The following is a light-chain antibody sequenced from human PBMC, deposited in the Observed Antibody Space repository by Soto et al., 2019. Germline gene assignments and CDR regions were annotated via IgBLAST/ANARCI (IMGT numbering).Light chain of an antibody. CDR2: GAS. CDR1: QSINTY. Sequence: DIQMTQPPSSLSASVGDRVTITCRASQSINTYLSWYQQKPGKAPKLLIYGASSLQTGVPSRFSGSGSGTEFTLTISSLQAEDAATYYCQQTYSTPITFGQGTRLEIK. CDR3: QQTYSTPIT. J-gene: IGKJ5*01. V-gene: IGKV1-39*01.